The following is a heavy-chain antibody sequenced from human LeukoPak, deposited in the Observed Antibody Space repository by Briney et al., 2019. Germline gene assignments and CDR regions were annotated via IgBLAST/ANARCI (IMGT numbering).Heavy chain of an antibody. Sequence: GGSLRLSCAASGFTFSDYYMSWIRQASGKGLEWVSYISSSGSTIYYADSVKGRFTVSRDNAKNSLYLQMNSLRAEDTAVYYCARSSGYDALDYWGQGTLVTVSS. V-gene: IGHV3-11*01. D-gene: IGHD5-12*01. J-gene: IGHJ4*02. CDR2: ISSSGSTI. CDR1: GFTFSDYY. CDR3: ARSSGYDALDY.